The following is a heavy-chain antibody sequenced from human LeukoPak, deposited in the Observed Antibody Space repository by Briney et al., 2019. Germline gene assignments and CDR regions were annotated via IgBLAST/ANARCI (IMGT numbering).Heavy chain of an antibody. D-gene: IGHD1-26*01. CDR3: AKNSGSYDLHY. Sequence: WGSLTLYCAASGFTFSNYAMSWVRQAPGKGLEWVLAISGSGGSTYYADSVKGRFTISRDNSKNTLYLQMNSLRAEDTAVYYCAKNSGSYDLHYWGQGTLVTVSS. CDR1: GFTFSNYA. J-gene: IGHJ4*02. CDR2: ISGSGGST. V-gene: IGHV3-23*01.